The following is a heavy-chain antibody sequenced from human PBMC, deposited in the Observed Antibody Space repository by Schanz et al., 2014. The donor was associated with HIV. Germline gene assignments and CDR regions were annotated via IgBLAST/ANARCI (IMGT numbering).Heavy chain of an antibody. CDR1: RLTFSGYS. CDR3: ARGGIWEWDQPDFEY. CDR2: ISYDGSNK. Sequence: VQLVESGGGLVKPGGSLRLACAGSRLTFSGYSMNWVRQAPGKGLERKPLISYDGSNKYYADSVKGRFTISRDNSKNTLYLQMNSLRAEDTAVYYCARGGIWEWDQPDFEYWGQGTLVIVSS. V-gene: IGHV3-30-3*01. J-gene: IGHJ4*02. D-gene: IGHD2-15*01.